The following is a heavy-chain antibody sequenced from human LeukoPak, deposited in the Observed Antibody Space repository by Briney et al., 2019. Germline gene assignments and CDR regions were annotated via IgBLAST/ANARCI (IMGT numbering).Heavy chain of an antibody. CDR3: ARSGYCSSTSCYGWFDP. V-gene: IGHV4-31*03. Sequence: PSQTLSLTCTVSGGSISSGGYYWSWIRQHPGKGLEWIGCIYYSGSTYYNPSLKSRVTISVDTSKNQFSLKLSSVTAADTAVYYCARSGYCSSTSCYGWFDPWGQGTLVTVSS. CDR1: GGSISSGGYY. CDR2: IYYSGST. D-gene: IGHD2-2*01. J-gene: IGHJ5*02.